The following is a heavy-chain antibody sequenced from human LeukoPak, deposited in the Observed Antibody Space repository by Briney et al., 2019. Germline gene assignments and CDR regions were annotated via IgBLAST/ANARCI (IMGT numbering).Heavy chain of an antibody. V-gene: IGHV3-23*01. CDR2: ISGSGGST. J-gene: IGHJ4*02. Sequence: GGSLRLSCAASGFTFSSYGMSWVRQAPGKGLEWVSAISGSGGSTYYADSVKGRFTISRDNSKNTLYLQMNSLRAEDTAVYYCAKARSSWPRVPDYWGQGTLVTVSS. D-gene: IGHD6-13*01. CDR1: GFTFSSYG. CDR3: AKARSSWPRVPDY.